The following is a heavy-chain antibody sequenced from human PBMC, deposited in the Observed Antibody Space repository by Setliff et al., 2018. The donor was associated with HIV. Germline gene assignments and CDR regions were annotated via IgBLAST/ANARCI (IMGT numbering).Heavy chain of an antibody. Sequence: PGGSLRLSCVASGFSVSFNYMNWVRQGPGKGLEWVSSIYGSGDTYYADSVKGRFTISRDDSKNTVYLQMSSLRVEDTAMYFCVRELGMTSDFWGQKTLVTVSS. CDR3: VRELGMTSDF. CDR2: IYGSGDT. J-gene: IGHJ4*02. CDR1: GFSVSFNY. D-gene: IGHD1-26*01. V-gene: IGHV3-53*01.